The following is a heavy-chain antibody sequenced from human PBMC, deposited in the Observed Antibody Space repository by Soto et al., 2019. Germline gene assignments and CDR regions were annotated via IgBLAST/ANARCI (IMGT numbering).Heavy chain of an antibody. Sequence: QVQLQESGPGLVKPSETLSLTCTVSGGSISSYYWSWIRQPPGKGLEWIGYIYYSGRTNYNPSLRRRVPISVDPHKNPFSPKLISVTAADTAAYYCARQDDYEGWFDPWGQGTLVTVSS. D-gene: IGHD4-17*01. CDR2: IYYSGRT. J-gene: IGHJ5*02. V-gene: IGHV4-59*08. CDR3: ARQDDYEGWFDP. CDR1: GGSISSYY.